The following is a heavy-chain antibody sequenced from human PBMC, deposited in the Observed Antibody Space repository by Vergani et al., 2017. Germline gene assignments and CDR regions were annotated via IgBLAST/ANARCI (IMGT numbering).Heavy chain of an antibody. V-gene: IGHV3-21*01. CDR3: ARDIRHYDILTGYYDGPFDY. D-gene: IGHD3-9*01. J-gene: IGHJ4*02. CDR2: IISSSSYI. CDR1: GFTFSSYS. Sequence: EVQLVESGGGLVKPGGSLRLSCAASGFTFSSYSMNWVRQAPGKGLEWVSSIISSSSYIYYADSVKGRFTISRDNAKNSLYLQMNSLRAEDTAVYYCARDIRHYDILTGYYDGPFDYWGQGTLVTVSS.